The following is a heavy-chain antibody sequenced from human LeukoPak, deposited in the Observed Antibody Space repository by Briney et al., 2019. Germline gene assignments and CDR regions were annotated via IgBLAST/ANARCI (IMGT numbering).Heavy chain of an antibody. Sequence: SETLSLACSVSGGSISSYYWSWIRQPPGKGPEWIGYIYYSGNTNYNPSHKSRVTISLDTSKNQLSLKLSSVTAADTAVYYCARSNKYSSSWYDYFDYWGQGALVTVSS. J-gene: IGHJ4*02. D-gene: IGHD6-13*01. CDR3: ARSNKYSSSWYDYFDY. V-gene: IGHV4-59*01. CDR2: IYYSGNT. CDR1: GGSISSYY.